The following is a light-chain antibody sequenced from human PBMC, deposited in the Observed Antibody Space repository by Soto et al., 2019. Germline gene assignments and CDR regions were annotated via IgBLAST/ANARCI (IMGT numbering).Light chain of an antibody. CDR3: SSYTSSSTRVV. CDR2: DVS. CDR1: SSDVGGYNY. Sequence: QSALTQPASVSGSPGQSITISCTGTSSDVGGYNYVSWYQQHPGKAPKLIIYDVSNRPSGVSNRFSGSKSGNTASLTISGLQAEDEGDYYCSSYTSSSTRVVFGGGTKLTVL. V-gene: IGLV2-14*03. J-gene: IGLJ2*01.